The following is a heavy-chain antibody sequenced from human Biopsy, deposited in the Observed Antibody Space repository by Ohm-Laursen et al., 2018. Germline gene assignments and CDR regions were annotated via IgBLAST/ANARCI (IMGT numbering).Heavy chain of an antibody. CDR2: ISYTGYT. CDR1: GGSFTGHY. J-gene: IGHJ1*01. Sequence: TLSLTCAVSGGSFTGHYWTWIRQPPGKGLEWIGHISYTGYTSYKSSLKSRVTISLDTSRKHFSLRLTSLAAADTAVYYCARGSNEYGGLYFPHWGQGTLVTVSS. CDR3: ARGSNEYGGLYFPH. D-gene: IGHD4-23*01. V-gene: IGHV4-59*11.